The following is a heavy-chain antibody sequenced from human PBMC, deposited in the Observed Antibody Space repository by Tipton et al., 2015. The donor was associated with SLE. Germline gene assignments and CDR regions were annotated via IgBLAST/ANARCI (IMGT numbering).Heavy chain of an antibody. J-gene: IGHJ2*01. CDR2: IYHSGST. Sequence: TLSLTCTVSDGSISGYSWSWVRQPPGKGLEWIGYIYHSGSTNYNPSLKSRVTMSVDTSENQFSLKLTSVTAAATAVYYCARDRYCGGGSCFAWFLDLWGRGSLVTVSS. CDR3: ARDRYCGGGSCFAWFLDL. V-gene: IGHV4-59*01. D-gene: IGHD2-15*01. CDR1: DGSISGYS.